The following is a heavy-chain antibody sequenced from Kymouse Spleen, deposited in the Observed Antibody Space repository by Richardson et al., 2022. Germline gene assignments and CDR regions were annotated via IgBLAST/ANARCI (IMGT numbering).Heavy chain of an antibody. CDR1: GFTFDDYA. V-gene: IGHV3-9*01. Sequence: EVQLVESGGGLVQPGRSLRLSCAASGFTFDDYAMHWVRQAPGKGLEWVSGISWNSGSIGYADSVKGRFTISRDNAKNSLYLQMNSLRAEDTALYYCAKDMKSNYDYYYYGMDVWGQGTTVTVSS. CDR2: ISWNSGSI. J-gene: IGHJ6*02. D-gene: IGHD4-11,IGHD4-11*01. CDR3: AKDMKSNYDYYYYGMDV.